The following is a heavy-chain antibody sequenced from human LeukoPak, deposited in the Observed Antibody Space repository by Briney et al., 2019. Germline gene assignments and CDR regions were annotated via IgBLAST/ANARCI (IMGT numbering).Heavy chain of an antibody. D-gene: IGHD1-7*01. CDR1: GFTFSSHS. Sequence: GGAPRLSGAASGFTFSSHSMNWVRQAPGKGREWVSRICYDVAATYYAHSVKGRFTISRDNDKNSLYLQMNSLRTEDTAVYYCARGGGTTDYWGQGTLVTVSS. CDR2: ICYDVAAT. CDR3: ARGGGTTDY. V-gene: IGHV3-48*01. J-gene: IGHJ4*02.